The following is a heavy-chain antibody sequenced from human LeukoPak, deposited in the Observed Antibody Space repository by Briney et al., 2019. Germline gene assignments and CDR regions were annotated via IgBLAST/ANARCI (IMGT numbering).Heavy chain of an antibody. Sequence: GGSLRLSCAASGFTFSSYSMNWVRQAPGKGLEWVSSISSSSSYIYYADSVKGRFTISRDNAKNSLYLQMNSLRAEDTAVYYCARDMLPSMVRGDRDYWGQGALVTVSS. V-gene: IGHV3-21*01. D-gene: IGHD3-10*01. J-gene: IGHJ4*02. CDR2: ISSSSSYI. CDR1: GFTFSSYS. CDR3: ARDMLPSMVRGDRDY.